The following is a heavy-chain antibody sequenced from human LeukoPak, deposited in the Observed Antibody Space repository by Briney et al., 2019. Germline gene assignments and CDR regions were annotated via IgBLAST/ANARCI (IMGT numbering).Heavy chain of an antibody. CDR3: ASPSVGPKTYYYDSSGYLVDY. Sequence: SETLSLTCTASGGSISSSSCYWGWIRQPPGKGLEWIGSIYYSGSTYYNPSLKSRVTISVDTSKNQFSLKLSSVTAADTAVYYCASPSVGPKTYYYDSSGYLVDYWGQGTLVTVSS. V-gene: IGHV4-39*01. CDR1: GGSISSSSCY. D-gene: IGHD3-22*01. J-gene: IGHJ4*02. CDR2: IYYSGST.